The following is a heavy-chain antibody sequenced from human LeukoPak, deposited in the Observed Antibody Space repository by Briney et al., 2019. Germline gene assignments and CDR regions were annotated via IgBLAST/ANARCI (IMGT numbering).Heavy chain of an antibody. D-gene: IGHD6-19*01. V-gene: IGHV3-7*01. CDR1: GFILSNYW. Sequence: GGSLRLSCAASGFILSNYWTSWVRQAPGKGLEWVAHINQGGSEKHYVESVKGRFTISRDIAKNSLYLQLNSLRAEDTALYYCASSTGWYFDYWGQGTLVTVSS. CDR2: INQGGSEK. CDR3: ASSTGWYFDY. J-gene: IGHJ4*02.